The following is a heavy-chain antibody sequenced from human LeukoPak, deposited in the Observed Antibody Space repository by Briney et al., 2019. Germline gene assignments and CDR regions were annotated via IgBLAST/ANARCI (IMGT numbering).Heavy chain of an antibody. D-gene: IGHD2-2*01. V-gene: IGHV1-69*13. J-gene: IGHJ4*02. CDR2: IIPIFGTA. Sequence: SVKVSCKASGGTFSSYAISWVRQAPGQGLEWMGGIIPIFGTANYAQKFQGRVTITADESTSTAHMELSSLRSEDTAVYYCARDYCSSTSCLFDYWGQGTLVTVSS. CDR1: GGTFSSYA. CDR3: ARDYCSSTSCLFDY.